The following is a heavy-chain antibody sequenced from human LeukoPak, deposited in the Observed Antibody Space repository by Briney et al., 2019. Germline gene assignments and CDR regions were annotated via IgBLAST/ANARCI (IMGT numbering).Heavy chain of an antibody. CDR1: GGTFSSYA. J-gene: IGHJ6*02. Sequence: ASVKVSCKASGGTFSSYAISWVRQAPGQGLEWMGRIIPILGIANYAQKFQGRVTITADKSTSTAYMELSSLRSEDTAVYYCAVGSGNEYYYGMDVWGQGTTVTVSS. D-gene: IGHD3-10*01. V-gene: IGHV1-69*04. CDR2: IIPILGIA. CDR3: AVGSGNEYYYGMDV.